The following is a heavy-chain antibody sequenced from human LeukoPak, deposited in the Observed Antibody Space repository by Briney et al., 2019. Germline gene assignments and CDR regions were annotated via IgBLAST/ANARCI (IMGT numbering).Heavy chain of an antibody. J-gene: IGHJ4*02. CDR3: AKDPQNYYDSSGYYSAGDFEYYFDY. CDR2: ITGTGDTT. V-gene: IGHV3-23*01. D-gene: IGHD3-22*01. CDR1: RFTFSSYV. Sequence: GGSLRLSCAASRFTFSSYVMTWVRQAPGKGLEWVSAITGTGDTTYYTPSVRGRFTISRDNSKSTLYLQMNSLRAEDTAVYYCAKDPQNYYDSSGYYSAGDFEYYFDYWGQGTLVTVSS.